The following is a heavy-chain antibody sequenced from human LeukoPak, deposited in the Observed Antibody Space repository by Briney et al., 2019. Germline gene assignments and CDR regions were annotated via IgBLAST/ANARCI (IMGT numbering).Heavy chain of an antibody. V-gene: IGHV1-69*13. CDR3: ARAARPLYYYDSSGSLSYGMDV. D-gene: IGHD3-22*01. Sequence: SVKVSCKASGGTFSSYAISWVRQAPGQGLEWMGGIIPIFGTANYAQKFQGRVTITADESTSTAYMELSSLRSEDTAVYYCARAARPLYYYDSSGSLSYGMDVWGQGTTVTVSS. CDR2: IIPIFGTA. J-gene: IGHJ6*02. CDR1: GGTFSSYA.